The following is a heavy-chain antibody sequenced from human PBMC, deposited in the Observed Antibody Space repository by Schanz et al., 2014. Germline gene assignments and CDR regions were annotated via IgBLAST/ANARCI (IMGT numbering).Heavy chain of an antibody. Sequence: QAHLLESGGGLVEPGGSLRLSCAASGFTFSDAWMSWVRQAPGKGLEWVSSISSRSSHIYYADSVKGRFTVSRDNAKNSVYLQMNGLRVEDTAVYYCVRERTNYGGNSYFFDHWGQGTLVTVSA. D-gene: IGHD2-21*02. J-gene: IGHJ4*02. CDR3: VRERTNYGGNSYFFDH. V-gene: IGHV3-11*06. CDR2: ISSRSSHI. CDR1: GFTFSDAW.